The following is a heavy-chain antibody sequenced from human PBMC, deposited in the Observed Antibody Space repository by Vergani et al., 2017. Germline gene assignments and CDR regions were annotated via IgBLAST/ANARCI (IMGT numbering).Heavy chain of an antibody. J-gene: IGHJ4*02. CDR2: INHSGSA. Sequence: QVQLQQWGAGLLKPSETLSLTCGVHDASDSRYFWNWIRKSPGKGLEWMGEINHSGSAVYNPSLKSRLTVSLDKSKNQIFLKVKSVTAADSAVYYCARCLMGESYRFDSWGPGTPVTVSP. V-gene: IGHV4-34*02. CDR3: ARCLMGESYRFDS. D-gene: IGHD3-16*02. CDR1: DASDSRYF.